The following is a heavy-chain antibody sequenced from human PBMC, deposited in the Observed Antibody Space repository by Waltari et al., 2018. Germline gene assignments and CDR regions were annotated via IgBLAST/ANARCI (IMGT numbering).Heavy chain of an antibody. J-gene: IGHJ4*02. V-gene: IGHV4-34*01. D-gene: IGHD2-15*01. CDR2: IDNYGKS. CDR1: GGSFSGYY. CDR3: ARRGGGPYPFYFDY. Sequence: QVQLQQWGAGLLKPSETLSFNCAVYGGSFSGYYWTWIRQPPGKGLGWVGEIDNYGKSNYHPSNKRRVTISKAESKNQFSLKLTSVTAADTAVYFCARRGGGPYPFYFDYWGQGTLVTVSS.